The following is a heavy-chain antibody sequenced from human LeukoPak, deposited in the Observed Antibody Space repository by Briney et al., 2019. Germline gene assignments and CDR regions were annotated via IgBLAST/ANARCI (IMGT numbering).Heavy chain of an antibody. Sequence: ASVKVSCKASGYIFNGYYMHWVRQAPGQGLESMGWINSLSGATNYGQKFQGRVTMSRDTAINTAYMELTSLTSDDTGVYYCARGRGEATTGLDHWGQGSLVTVSS. J-gene: IGHJ4*02. V-gene: IGHV1-2*02. CDR1: GYIFNGYY. CDR3: ARGRGEATTGLDH. D-gene: IGHD4-17*01. CDR2: INSLSGAT.